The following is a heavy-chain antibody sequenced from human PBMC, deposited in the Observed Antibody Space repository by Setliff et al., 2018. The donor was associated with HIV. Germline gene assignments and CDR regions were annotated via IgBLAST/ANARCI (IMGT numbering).Heavy chain of an antibody. Sequence: SETLSLTCTVSGDTDFYWNWIRQPPGKGLEWIGYVHASGKTNYNPSLKSRVTISLDTSKMQFSLHLTSVTAADTAVYYCATLDPSGGNFLAYWGQGTLVTVSS. CDR1: GDTDFY. CDR3: ATLDPSGGNFLAY. D-gene: IGHD2-21*02. J-gene: IGHJ4*02. CDR2: VHASGKT. V-gene: IGHV4-4*09.